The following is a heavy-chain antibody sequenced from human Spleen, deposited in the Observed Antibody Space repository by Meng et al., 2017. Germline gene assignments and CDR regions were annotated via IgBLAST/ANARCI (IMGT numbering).Heavy chain of an antibody. CDR3: ARGGIAAAGTDY. J-gene: IGHJ4*02. CDR1: GGSFSGYY. D-gene: IGHD6-13*01. CDR2: INHSGST. Sequence: QVPLPQWGAGLLKPSETLSLTCAVYGGSFSGYYWSWIRQPPGKGLEWIGEINHSGSTNYNPSLKSRVTISVDTSQNNLSLKLSSVTAADSAVYYCARGGIAAAGTDYWGQGTLVTVSS. V-gene: IGHV4-34*01.